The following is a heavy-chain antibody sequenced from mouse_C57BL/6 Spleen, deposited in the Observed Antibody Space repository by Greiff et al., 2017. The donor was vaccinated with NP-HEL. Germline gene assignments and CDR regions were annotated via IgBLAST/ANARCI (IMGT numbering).Heavy chain of an antibody. Sequence: QVQLQQPGAELVKPGASVKMSCKASGYTFTSYWITWVKQRPGQGLEWIGDIYPGSGSTNYNEKFKSKATLTVDTSSSTAYMQLSSLTSEDSAVYYCARGGRQLRSGLNYFDYWGQGTTLTVSS. CDR3: ARGGRQLRSGLNYFDY. D-gene: IGHD3-2*02. J-gene: IGHJ2*01. V-gene: IGHV1-55*01. CDR1: GYTFTSYW. CDR2: IYPGSGST.